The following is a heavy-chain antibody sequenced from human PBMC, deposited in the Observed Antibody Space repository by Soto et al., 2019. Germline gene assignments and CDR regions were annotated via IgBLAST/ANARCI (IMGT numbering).Heavy chain of an antibody. D-gene: IGHD3-3*02. CDR2: INYSGST. Sequence: QVQLQESGPGLVKPSETLSLTCTVSGGSISNYYWSWVRQPPGKGLEWIGYINYSGSTNYNPSLKSRVTISVDTSKNQFSLKLRSVTAADTALYYCASGVFARFDYWGQGTLVTVSS. CDR1: GGSISNYY. J-gene: IGHJ4*02. V-gene: IGHV4-59*13. CDR3: ASGVFARFDY.